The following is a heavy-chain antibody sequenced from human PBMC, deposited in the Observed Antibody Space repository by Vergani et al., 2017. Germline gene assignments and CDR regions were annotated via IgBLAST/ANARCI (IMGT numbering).Heavy chain of an antibody. V-gene: IGHV3-23*01. CDR2: ISGSGGST. D-gene: IGHD5-12*01. Sequence: EVQLLESGGDLVQPGGSLRLSCAASGFTFNHYAMNWVRQAPGKGLEWVSGISGSGGSTYYAGSVKGRFTISRDSSKNTLYLRMNSLSAGDTAVYYCAKANTRNSGYDYLYYYHAMDVWGQGTTVTVSS. CDR1: GFTFNHYA. J-gene: IGHJ6*02. CDR3: AKANTRNSGYDYLYYYHAMDV.